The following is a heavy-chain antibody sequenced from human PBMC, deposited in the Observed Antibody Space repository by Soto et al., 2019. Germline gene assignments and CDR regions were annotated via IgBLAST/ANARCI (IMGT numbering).Heavy chain of an antibody. V-gene: IGHV3-64*04. CDR1: GFTFSSYA. J-gene: IGHJ4*02. Sequence: HPGGSLRLSCSASGFTFSSYAMHWVRQAPGKGLEYVSAISGSGGSTYCADSVKGRFTISRDNSKNTLYLQMNSLRAEDTAVYYCAKLYSHYDPYYFDYWGQGTLVTVSS. CDR2: ISGSGGST. CDR3: AKLYSHYDPYYFDY. D-gene: IGHD3-22*01.